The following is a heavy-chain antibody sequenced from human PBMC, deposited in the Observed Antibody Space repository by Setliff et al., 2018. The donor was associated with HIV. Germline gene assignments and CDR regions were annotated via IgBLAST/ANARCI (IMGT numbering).Heavy chain of an antibody. V-gene: IGHV1-18*01. CDR3: ARGMDDSRSSVWYY. D-gene: IGHD6-6*01. Sequence: PSVKVSCKASGYTVASFGISWVRQAPGQGPEWVGWIGGDNGIPSYAQKLRDRVTLTADTSTKTVFMELRSLRSDDTAVYYCARGMDDSRSSVWYYWGQGTLVTVSS. CDR2: IGGDNGIP. CDR1: GYTVASFG. J-gene: IGHJ4*02.